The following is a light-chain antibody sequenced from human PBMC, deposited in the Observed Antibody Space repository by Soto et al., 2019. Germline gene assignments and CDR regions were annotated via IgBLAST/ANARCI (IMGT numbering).Light chain of an antibody. J-gene: IGKJ1*01. CDR1: QSIGRN. CDR3: QQYNNWPRS. Sequence: EIVMTQSPATLSVSPGERATLSCRASQSIGRNLAWYQHKPGQAPRLLIHGASTGTTDIPTRFSASGSGTEFILNISSLQSEDFAVYCCQQYNNWPRSFGQGTKVEV. V-gene: IGKV3-15*01. CDR2: GAS.